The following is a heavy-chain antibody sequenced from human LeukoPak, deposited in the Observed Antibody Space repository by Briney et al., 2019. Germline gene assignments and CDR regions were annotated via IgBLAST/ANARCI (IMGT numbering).Heavy chain of an antibody. CDR1: GFTFSSYA. Sequence: GGSLRLSCAASGFTFSSYAMHWVRQAPGKGLEWVAVISYDGSNKYYADSVKGRFTISRDNSKNTLYLQMNSLRAEDTAVYYCAKGASSSWSPGLYYMDVWGKGTTVTVSS. V-gene: IGHV3-30-3*01. J-gene: IGHJ6*03. CDR2: ISYDGSNK. D-gene: IGHD6-13*01. CDR3: AKGASSSWSPGLYYMDV.